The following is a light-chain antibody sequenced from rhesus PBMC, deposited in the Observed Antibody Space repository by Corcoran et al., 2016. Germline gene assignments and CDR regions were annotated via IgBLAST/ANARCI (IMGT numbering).Light chain of an antibody. V-gene: IGKV1-74*01. CDR1: ENVNNY. CDR3: QHNYGTPYS. J-gene: IGKJ2*01. CDR2: KAS. Sequence: DIQMTQSPSSLSASVGDRVTITCRTSENVNNYLNWYQQKPGKALKLLIYKASTLQSGVPSRFSGSGSWTDYTFTISSLQSEDVATYYCQHNYGTPYSFGQGTKVEIK.